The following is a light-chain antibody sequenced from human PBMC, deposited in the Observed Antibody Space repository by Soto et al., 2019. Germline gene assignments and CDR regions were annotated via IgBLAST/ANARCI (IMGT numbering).Light chain of an antibody. CDR1: QSVKTF. V-gene: IGKV3-20*01. CDR3: QQYGSSPPT. CDR2: GAS. Sequence: EIVLTQSPATLSLSPGERATLSCRASQSVKTFLVWYQQRPGQAPRLLIYGASSRATGIPDRFSGSGSGTDFTLTISRLEPEDFAVYYCQQYGSSPPTFGQGTKVDIK. J-gene: IGKJ1*01.